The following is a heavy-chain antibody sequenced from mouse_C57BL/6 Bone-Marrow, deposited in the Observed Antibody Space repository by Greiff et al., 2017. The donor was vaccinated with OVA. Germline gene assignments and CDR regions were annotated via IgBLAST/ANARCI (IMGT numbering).Heavy chain of an antibody. CDR1: GFTFSDYG. V-gene: IGHV5-17*01. CDR3: AREGLITTVVRFDY. CDR2: ISSGSSTI. J-gene: IGHJ2*01. D-gene: IGHD1-1*01. Sequence: EVHLVESGGGLVKPGGSLKLSCAASGFTFSDYGMHWVRQAPEKGLEWVAYISSGSSTIYYADTVKGRFTISRDNAKNTLFLQMTSLRSEDTAMYYCAREGLITTVVRFDYWGQGTTLTVSS.